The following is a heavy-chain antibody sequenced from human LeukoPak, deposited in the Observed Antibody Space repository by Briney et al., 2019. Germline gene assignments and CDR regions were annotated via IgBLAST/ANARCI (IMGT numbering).Heavy chain of an antibody. CDR1: GVSLSTHY. D-gene: IGHD6-13*01. V-gene: IGHV4-59*11. Sequence: SETLSLTCAVSGVSLSTHYWTWIRQPPGKGLEWIGYIFYSGSTNYIPSLKSRTTISVDTSQNQFSLKLSSVTAADTALYYCAIAPAGTYYFNYWGQGTLVTVSS. J-gene: IGHJ4*02. CDR2: IFYSGST. CDR3: AIAPAGTYYFNY.